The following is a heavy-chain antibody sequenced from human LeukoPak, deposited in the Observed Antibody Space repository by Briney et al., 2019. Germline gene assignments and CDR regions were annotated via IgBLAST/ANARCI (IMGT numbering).Heavy chain of an antibody. J-gene: IGHJ4*02. D-gene: IGHD3-10*01. Sequence: TSETLSLTCTVSGGSISNYYWSWIRQPPGKGLEWIGYIYYSGSTNYNPSLKSRVTISVDTSKNQFSLKLSSVTAADTAVYYCARANLSLLWFGEVYYFDYWGQGTLVTVSS. CDR2: IYYSGST. CDR1: GGSISNYY. CDR3: ARANLSLLWFGEVYYFDY. V-gene: IGHV4-59*01.